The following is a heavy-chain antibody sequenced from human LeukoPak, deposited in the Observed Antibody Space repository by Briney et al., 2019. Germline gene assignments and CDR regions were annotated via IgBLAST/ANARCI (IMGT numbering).Heavy chain of an antibody. V-gene: IGHV3-9*01. CDR3: TKDQYSGTYSPPTSPDY. D-gene: IGHD1-26*01. CDR2: ISWNSGSI. J-gene: IGHJ4*02. Sequence: PGGSLRLSCAASGFTFDDYAMHWVRQAPGKGLEWVSGISWNSGSIGYADSVKGRFTISRDNAKNSLYLQMNSLRVEDTALYYCTKDQYSGTYSPPTSPDYWGQGTLVTVSS. CDR1: GFTFDDYA.